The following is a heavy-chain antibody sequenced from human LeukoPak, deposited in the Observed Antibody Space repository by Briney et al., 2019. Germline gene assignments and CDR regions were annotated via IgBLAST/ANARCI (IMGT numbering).Heavy chain of an antibody. Sequence: PGGSLRLSCATSGFTFSNAWMNWVRQAPGKGLEWVGRIRSNSDGGTIDYAAPVKGRFTLSRDDSKTTLYLQMNSLQTEDTAVYYCATDFYGSTWGQGTLVTVSS. D-gene: IGHD3-22*01. CDR2: IRSNSDGGTI. J-gene: IGHJ5*02. CDR3: ATDFYGST. V-gene: IGHV3-15*07. CDR1: GFTFSNAW.